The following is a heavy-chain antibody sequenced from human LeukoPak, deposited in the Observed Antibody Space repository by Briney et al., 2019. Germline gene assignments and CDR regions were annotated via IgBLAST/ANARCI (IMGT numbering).Heavy chain of an antibody. Sequence: PGGSLRLSCAASGFTFDDYAMHWVRQAPGKGLEGVSGISWNSGSIGYADSVKGRFTISRDNAKNSLYLQMNSLRAEDTALYYCAKDPEPYYYDSSGFLRATDYWGQGTLVTVSS. CDR2: ISWNSGSI. V-gene: IGHV3-9*01. J-gene: IGHJ4*02. D-gene: IGHD3-22*01. CDR1: GFTFDDYA. CDR3: AKDPEPYYYDSSGFLRATDY.